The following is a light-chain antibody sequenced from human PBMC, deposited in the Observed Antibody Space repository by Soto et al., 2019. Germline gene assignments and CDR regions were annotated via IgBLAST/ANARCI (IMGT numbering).Light chain of an antibody. Sequence: QSVLTQPPSVSGAPGQRVTISCTGSSSNIGAAYAVHWYQQLPGTAPKLLIYGNSNRPSGVADRFSGSKSGTSASLAITGLRAEDEADYYCQSYDSSLSGWVFGGGTKLTVL. CDR3: QSYDSSLSGWV. J-gene: IGLJ3*02. CDR1: SSNIGAAYA. CDR2: GNS. V-gene: IGLV1-40*01.